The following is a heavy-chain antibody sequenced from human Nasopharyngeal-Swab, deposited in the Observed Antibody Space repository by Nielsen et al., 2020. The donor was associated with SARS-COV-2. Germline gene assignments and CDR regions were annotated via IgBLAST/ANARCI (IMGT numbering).Heavy chain of an antibody. V-gene: IGHV3-7*01. CDR3: ARDSDIPYSGYGMDV. Sequence: GESLKISCAASGFTFSSYWMSWVRQAPGKGLEWVANIKQDGSEKYYVDSVKGRFTISRDNAKNSLYLQMNSLRAEDTAMYYCARDSDIPYSGYGMDVWGQGTTVTVSS. D-gene: IGHD6-13*01. CDR2: IKQDGSEK. CDR1: GFTFSSYW. J-gene: IGHJ6*02.